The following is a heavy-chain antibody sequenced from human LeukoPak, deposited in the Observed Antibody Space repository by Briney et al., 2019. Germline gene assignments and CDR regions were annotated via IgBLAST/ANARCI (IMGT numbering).Heavy chain of an antibody. CDR1: GGTFSSYA. Sequence: SVKVSCKASGGTFSSYAISWVRQAPGQGLEWMGGIIPIFGTANYAQRFQGRVTMTTDTSTSTAYMELRSLRSDDTAVYYCSRDYGAGSSRFEYWGQGTLVTVSS. V-gene: IGHV1-69*05. CDR2: IIPIFGTA. D-gene: IGHD3-10*01. CDR3: SRDYGAGSSRFEY. J-gene: IGHJ4*02.